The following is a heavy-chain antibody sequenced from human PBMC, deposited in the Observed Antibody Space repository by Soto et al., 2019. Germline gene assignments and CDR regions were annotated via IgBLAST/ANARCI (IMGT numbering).Heavy chain of an antibody. Sequence: CVSLRLSGAASGFTFSIALKSSFRQSPGKGLEWVGRIKSITDGGTTDYAAPVKGRFTISRDDSKNTLYLQMNSLKTEDTAVYYCTIMVRGAWFDPWGQGTLVTVSS. J-gene: IGHJ5*02. D-gene: IGHD3-10*01. CDR2: IKSITDGGTT. V-gene: IGHV3-15*01. CDR1: GFTFSIAL. CDR3: TIMVRGAWFDP.